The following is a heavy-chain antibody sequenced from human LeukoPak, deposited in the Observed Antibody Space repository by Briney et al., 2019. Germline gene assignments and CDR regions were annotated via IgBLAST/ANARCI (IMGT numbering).Heavy chain of an antibody. D-gene: IGHD3-10*01. J-gene: IGHJ4*02. CDR1: GFTVSSNY. Sequence: GGSLRLSCAASGFTVSSNYMSWVRQAPGKGLEWVSVIYSGGSTYYADSVKGRFTISRDNSRSTLYLQMNSLRPEDTAIYYCAREGYYGSGSPPSLYFDYWGQGTLVTVSS. CDR3: AREGYYGSGSPPSLYFDY. V-gene: IGHV3-53*05. CDR2: IYSGGST.